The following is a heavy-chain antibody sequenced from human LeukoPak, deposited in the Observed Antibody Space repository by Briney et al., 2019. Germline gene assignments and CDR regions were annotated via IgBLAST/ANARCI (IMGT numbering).Heavy chain of an antibody. D-gene: IGHD5-12*01. CDR1: GFTFSSYA. J-gene: IGHJ4*02. Sequence: GGSLRLSCAASGFTFSSYAMHWVRQAPGKGLEWVAVISYDGSNKYYADSVKGRFTISRDNSKNTLYLQMNSLRAEGTAVYYCAKIEGRSIVAVDYWGQGTLVTVSS. CDR2: ISYDGSNK. V-gene: IGHV3-30-3*02. CDR3: AKIEGRSIVAVDY.